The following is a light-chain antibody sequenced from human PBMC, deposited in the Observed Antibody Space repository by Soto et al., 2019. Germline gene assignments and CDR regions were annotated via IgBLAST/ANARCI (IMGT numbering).Light chain of an antibody. CDR1: QGISNY. J-gene: IGKJ1*01. Sequence: DIQMTQSPSSLSASVGDRVTITSRASQGISNYFAWYQQKPGKVPKLLIYAASTLQSGVPSRFSGSGAGTDFTLTISSLQPEDVATYYCQKYNSAPRTFGQGTKVEIK. CDR3: QKYNSAPRT. CDR2: AAS. V-gene: IGKV1-27*01.